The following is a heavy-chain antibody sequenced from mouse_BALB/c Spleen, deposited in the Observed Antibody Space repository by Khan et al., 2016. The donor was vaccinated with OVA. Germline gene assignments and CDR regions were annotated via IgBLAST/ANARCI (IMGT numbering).Heavy chain of an antibody. J-gene: IGHJ3*01. CDR1: GYSITSEYA. CDR3: ARKDYYDYDPFPY. D-gene: IGHD2-4*01. V-gene: IGHV3-2*02. CDR2: INYSGNT. Sequence: VQLKESGPGLVKPSQSLSLTCTVTGYSITSEYAWNWIRRFPGNKLEWMGYINYSGNTRSNPSLKSRTSITRDTSKNQFFLQLNSVTTEDTATYYSARKDYYDYDPFPYWGQGTLVTVSA.